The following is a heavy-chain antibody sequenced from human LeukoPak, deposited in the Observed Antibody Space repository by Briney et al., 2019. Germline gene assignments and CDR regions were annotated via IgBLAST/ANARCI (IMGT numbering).Heavy chain of an antibody. CDR2: IYHSGST. J-gene: IGHJ4*02. V-gene: IGHV4-39*01. CDR3: ARHASDSSGYYEYYFDY. Sequence: SETLSLTCNVSGGSISSSSYYWGWIRPPPGKGLEWIGSIYHSGSTYYNPSLKSRVTTSEDTSKNQFSLKLSSVTAADTAVYYCARHASDSSGYYEYYFDYWGQGTLVTVSS. CDR1: GGSISSSSYY. D-gene: IGHD3-22*01.